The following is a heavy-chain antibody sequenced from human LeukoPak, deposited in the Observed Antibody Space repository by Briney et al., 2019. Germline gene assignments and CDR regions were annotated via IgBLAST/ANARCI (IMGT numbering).Heavy chain of an antibody. D-gene: IGHD5-24*01. CDR2: INGHGSEI. J-gene: IGHJ4*02. CDR1: GFNFSMSW. V-gene: IGHV3-7*01. Sequence: GGSLRLSCAASGFNFSMSWLTWVRQAPGKGLEWVASINGHGSEIHYVDSVKGRFTISRDNAKNSLYLQMNSLRAEDTAVYYCAREKAQMNFDYCGQGTLVTVSS. CDR3: AREKAQMNFDY.